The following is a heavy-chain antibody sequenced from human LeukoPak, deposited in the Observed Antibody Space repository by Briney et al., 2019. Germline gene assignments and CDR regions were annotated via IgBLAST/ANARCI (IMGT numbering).Heavy chain of an antibody. J-gene: IGHJ4*02. CDR3: ARATAMVTIAY. CDR1: GFTFDDYG. V-gene: IGHV3-20*04. CDR2: INWNGGST. Sequence: GGSLRLSCAASGFTFDDYGMSWVRQAPGNGLEWVSGINWNGGSTGYADSVKGRFTISRDNAKNSLYMQMNSLRAGDTALYYCARATAMVTIAYWGQGTLVTVSS. D-gene: IGHD5-18*01.